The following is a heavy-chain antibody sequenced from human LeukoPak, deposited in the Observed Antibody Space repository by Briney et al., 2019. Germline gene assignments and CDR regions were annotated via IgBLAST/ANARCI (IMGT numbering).Heavy chain of an antibody. CDR2: IYYSGIT. J-gene: IGHJ4*02. D-gene: IGHD3-22*01. CDR1: DYSITRGYY. Sequence: SETLSLTCIVSDYSITRGYYWGWIRQPPGKGLEWIGTIYYSGITYYNPSLKSRVTLSVDTSKNQFSLKLSSVTAADTAVYYCARWSGYYDSSGYLDYWGQGTPVTVSS. CDR3: ARWSGYYDSSGYLDY. V-gene: IGHV4-38-2*02.